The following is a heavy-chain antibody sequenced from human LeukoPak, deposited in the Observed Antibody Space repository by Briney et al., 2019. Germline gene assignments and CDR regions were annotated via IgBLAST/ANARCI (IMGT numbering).Heavy chain of an antibody. CDR3: ANGNRCTSPNCLGYYYFYMDV. J-gene: IGHJ6*03. D-gene: IGHD2-8*01. V-gene: IGHV3-23*01. Sequence: GGSLRLSCTASGFTFSSYAMNWVRQAPGRGLEWVLGFSGSCGTTYYADSVKGRFTISRDNSKNTLYLQMNSLRAEDTAVYYCANGNRCTSPNCLGYYYFYMDVWGKGTTVTVSS. CDR1: GFTFSSYA. CDR2: FSGSCGTT.